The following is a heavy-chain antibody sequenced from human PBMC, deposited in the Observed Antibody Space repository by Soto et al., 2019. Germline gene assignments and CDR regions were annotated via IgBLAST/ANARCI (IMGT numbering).Heavy chain of an antibody. D-gene: IGHD5-12*01. Sequence: QVQLQESGPGLVKPSQTLSVTCTVSGGSISSGDYYWSWIRQPPGKGLEWIGYIYYSGSTYYNPSLKSRVTLSVDTSKHQFALKLSAVTAADPAVYYCGRFIVSTMNVAPWGQGTLVTVSS. CDR1: GGSISSGDYY. CDR2: IYYSGST. CDR3: GRFIVSTMNVAP. V-gene: IGHV4-30-4*01. J-gene: IGHJ5*02.